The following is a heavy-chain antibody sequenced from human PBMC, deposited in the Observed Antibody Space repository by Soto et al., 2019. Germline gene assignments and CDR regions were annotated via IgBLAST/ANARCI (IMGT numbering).Heavy chain of an antibody. J-gene: IGHJ4*02. CDR2: ISAYIGNT. D-gene: IGHD3-16*01. CDR3: AREGMGVDGSTHFDY. Sequence: QVQLVQSGAEVKKPGASVKVSCKASGYTFTSYGISWVRQAPGQGLEWMGWISAYIGNTNSAQKLQGRVTMTTDTSTSTADMGLRSLRSDDTAVYYCAREGMGVDGSTHFDYWGQGTLVTVSS. CDR1: GYTFTSYG. V-gene: IGHV1-18*01.